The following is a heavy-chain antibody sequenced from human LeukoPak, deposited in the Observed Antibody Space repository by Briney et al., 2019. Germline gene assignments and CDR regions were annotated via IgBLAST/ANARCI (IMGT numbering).Heavy chain of an antibody. V-gene: IGHV3-43*01. Sequence: PGGSLRLSCAASGFTFEDYTMHWVRQAPGKGLEWVSLISWDGGSTYYADSVKGRFTISRDNRKNSLYLQMNSLSTEDTALYYCVGQFYYDSSGYDWFDPWGQGTLVTVSS. CDR3: VGQFYYDSSGYDWFDP. CDR1: GFTFEDYT. CDR2: ISWDGGST. D-gene: IGHD3-22*01. J-gene: IGHJ5*02.